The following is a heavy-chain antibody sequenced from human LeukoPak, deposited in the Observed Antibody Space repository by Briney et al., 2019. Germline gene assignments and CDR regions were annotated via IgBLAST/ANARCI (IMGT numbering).Heavy chain of an antibody. CDR1: VYTFPSYF. D-gene: IGHD6-6*01. Sequence: ASVKVSCKASVYTFPSYFMHWVRQTPGQGLEWMGIINPTGGSTTYAQKCQGRVTMTRDTSTSTVYMELSSLRSDDTAVYYCARTAARRFVYWGQGTLVTVSS. V-gene: IGHV1-46*01. CDR2: INPTGGST. J-gene: IGHJ4*02. CDR3: ARTAARRFVY.